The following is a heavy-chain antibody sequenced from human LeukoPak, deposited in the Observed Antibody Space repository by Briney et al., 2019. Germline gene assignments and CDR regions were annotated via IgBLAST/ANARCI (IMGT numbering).Heavy chain of an antibody. CDR1: GFTFSSHG. CDR3: AKDLSIQLWYLFDY. D-gene: IGHD5-18*01. J-gene: IGHJ4*02. CDR2: IRYDGSNK. V-gene: IGHV3-30*02. Sequence: PGGSLRLSCAASGFTFSSHGMHWVRQAPGKGLEWVAFIRYDGSNKYYADSVKGRFTISRDNSKNTLYLQMNSLRPEDTAVYYCAKDLSIQLWYLFDYWGQGTLVTVSS.